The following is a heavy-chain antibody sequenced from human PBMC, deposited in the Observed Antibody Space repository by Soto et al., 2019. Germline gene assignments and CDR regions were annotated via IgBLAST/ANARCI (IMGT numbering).Heavy chain of an antibody. V-gene: IGHV4-39*01. CDR2: IYRSGNT. CDR1: GVSISSTNYY. Sequence: QVQLQESGPGLVKPSETLSLTCTVSGVSISSTNYYWGWIRQPPGKGLEWIANIYRSGNTYYNKSLKSRVTMSVDASENQFSLRLSNVTAADTAVYYCAKTLVAASLFFDYWGQGIPVTVSS. CDR3: AKTLVAASLFFDY. D-gene: IGHD1-26*01. J-gene: IGHJ4*02.